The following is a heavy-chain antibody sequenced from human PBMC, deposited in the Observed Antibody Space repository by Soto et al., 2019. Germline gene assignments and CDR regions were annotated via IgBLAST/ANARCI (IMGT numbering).Heavy chain of an antibody. D-gene: IGHD4-4*01. Sequence: QVQLVESGGGVVQPGSSLRLSCAASAFTFRSYTMHWVRQAPGKGLEWLATISYDGSKTNYADSVRGRFTISRDNSKSTLFLQMDSLRPEDTAVYSCARDRDSSYFPPPYYFDSWGQGTLVTVSS. CDR1: AFTFRSYT. CDR3: ARDRDSSYFPPPYYFDS. CDR2: ISYDGSKT. J-gene: IGHJ4*02. V-gene: IGHV3-30*04.